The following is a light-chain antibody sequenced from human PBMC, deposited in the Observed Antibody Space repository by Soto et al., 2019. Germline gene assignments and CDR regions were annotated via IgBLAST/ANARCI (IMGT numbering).Light chain of an antibody. Sequence: DIQMTQSPSTLSASVGDRVAITCQASQSISIWLAWYQQKPGKAPKLLIYKASSLESGVPSRFSGSGSGTEFTLTISSLQPDDFATYYCQQYNDYSWTFGQGTKVEIK. V-gene: IGKV1-5*03. CDR3: QQYNDYSWT. CDR2: KAS. J-gene: IGKJ1*01. CDR1: QSISIW.